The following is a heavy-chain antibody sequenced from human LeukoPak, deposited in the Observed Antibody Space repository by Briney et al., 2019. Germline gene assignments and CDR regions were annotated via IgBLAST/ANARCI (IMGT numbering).Heavy chain of an antibody. CDR3: ASGMPTTFDM. CDR1: GFTFSSYW. V-gene: IGHV3-74*01. CDR2: ISSDGRST. Sequence: PGGSPRLSXAASGFTFSSYWMHWVGQTPGEGLVWVSRISSDGRSTSHADSVKGRFTISRDNAKNTLYLQMNSLRPEDTAVYYCASGMPTTFDMWGQGTMVTVSS. J-gene: IGHJ3*02. D-gene: IGHD5-12*01.